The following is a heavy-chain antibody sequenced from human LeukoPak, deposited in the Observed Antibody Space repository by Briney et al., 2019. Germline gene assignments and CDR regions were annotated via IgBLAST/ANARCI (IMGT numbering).Heavy chain of an antibody. CDR2: IYYSGRT. J-gene: IGHJ5*02. V-gene: IGHV4-59*08. D-gene: IGHD2-21*02. CDR1: GGSISSYY. Sequence: ASETLSLTCTVSGGSISSYYWSWIRQPPGKGLEWIGYIYYSGRTNYNPSLKSRVTMSVDTSKNQFSLKLSSVTAADTAVYYCARHSFCGGDCPWGWFDPWGQGTLVTVSS. CDR3: ARHSFCGGDCPWGWFDP.